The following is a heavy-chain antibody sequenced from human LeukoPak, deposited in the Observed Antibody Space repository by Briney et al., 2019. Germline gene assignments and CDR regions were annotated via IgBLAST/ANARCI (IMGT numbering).Heavy chain of an antibody. CDR3: ARQNQLVGATEG. CDR2: INHSGST. D-gene: IGHD1-26*01. Sequence: SETLSLTCAVYGGSFSGYYWSWIRQPPGKGLEWIGEINHSGSTNYNPSLKSRISISVDTSKNQFSLRLSFVTAADTAVYYCARQNQLVGATEGWGQGTLVTVSS. J-gene: IGHJ4*02. CDR1: GGSFSGYY. V-gene: IGHV4-34*01.